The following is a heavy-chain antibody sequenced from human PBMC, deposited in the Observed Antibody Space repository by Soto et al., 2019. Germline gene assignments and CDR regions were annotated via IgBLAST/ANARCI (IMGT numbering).Heavy chain of an antibody. CDR3: VHRRVGSTNYDWFDP. CDR2: IYWDDYE. Sequence: SGPTLVNPTQTPTLTCTFSGLSPSLDGVGVGRIRQPPGKALERLALIYWDDYERYSPSLKNRLNSTRDTSKNQVVLTLTNMDPVDTATYSCVHRRVGSTNYDWFDPWSQGTLVTVSS. V-gene: IGHV2-5*02. D-gene: IGHD4-4*01. J-gene: IGHJ5*02. CDR1: GLSPSLDGVG.